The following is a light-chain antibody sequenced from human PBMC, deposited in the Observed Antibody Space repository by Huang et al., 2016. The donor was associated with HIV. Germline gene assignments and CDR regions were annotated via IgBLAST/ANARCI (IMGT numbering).Light chain of an antibody. Sequence: IVLTQSPGSLSLSPGERATLSCRASQSVSRCFLAWYQQKSGQAPRLLIHGASTRATCIPDRLSGSGSGTDFTLTISRLEPEDFAVYYCQQYGSSSWAFGQGTKVEIK. CDR1: QSVSRCF. CDR2: GAS. CDR3: QQYGSSSWA. J-gene: IGKJ1*01. V-gene: IGKV3-20*01.